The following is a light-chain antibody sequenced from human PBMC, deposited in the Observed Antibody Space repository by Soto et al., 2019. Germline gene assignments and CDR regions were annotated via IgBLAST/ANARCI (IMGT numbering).Light chain of an antibody. Sequence: DIQLTQSPSFLSASVGDRVTITWRASQGISSYLAWYQQKPGKAPKLLIYAASTLQSGVPSRFSGSGSGTDFTLTISSLQPEDFATYYCQQLNSYPITFGQGTRLEIK. CDR3: QQLNSYPIT. J-gene: IGKJ5*01. CDR1: QGISSY. CDR2: AAS. V-gene: IGKV1-9*01.